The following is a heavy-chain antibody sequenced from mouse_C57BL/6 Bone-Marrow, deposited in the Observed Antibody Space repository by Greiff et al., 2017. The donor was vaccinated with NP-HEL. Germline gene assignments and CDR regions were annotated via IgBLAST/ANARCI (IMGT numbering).Heavy chain of an antibody. D-gene: IGHD1-1*01. CDR2: IYPRSGNT. Sequence: QVHVKQSGAELARPGASVKLSCKASGYTFTSYGISWVKQRTGQGLEWIGEIYPRSGNTYHNEKFKGKATLTADKSSSTAYMELRSLTSEDSAVYFCARSYYYDYFDYWGQGTTLTVSS. CDR1: GYTFTSYG. CDR3: ARSYYYDYFDY. V-gene: IGHV1-81*01. J-gene: IGHJ2*01.